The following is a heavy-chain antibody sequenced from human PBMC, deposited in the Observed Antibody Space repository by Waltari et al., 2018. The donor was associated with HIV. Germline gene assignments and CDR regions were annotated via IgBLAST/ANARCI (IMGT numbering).Heavy chain of an antibody. D-gene: IGHD3-10*01. CDR1: GFTFSSYG. J-gene: IGHJ6*02. CDR3: ARRGVLTYYYTMDV. CDR2: IWYDGSNK. V-gene: IGHV3-33*01. Sequence: QVQLVESGGGVVQPGRSLRLSCAASGFTFSSYGMHWVRQAPGKGLEWVAVIWYDGSNKYYADSVKVRFSISRDNSKNTLYLQMNSLRAEDTAVYFCARRGVLTYYYTMDVWGQGTTVTVSS.